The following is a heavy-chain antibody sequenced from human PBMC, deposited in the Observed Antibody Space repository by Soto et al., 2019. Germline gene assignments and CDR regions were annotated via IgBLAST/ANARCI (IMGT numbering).Heavy chain of an antibody. D-gene: IGHD1-1*01. CDR2: IWYDGSNK. CDR3: ARDPLGPGIFDY. Sequence: QVQLVESGGGGVQPGRSLRLSCAASGFTFSTYGMHWVRQAPGKGLEWVAVIWYDGSNKYYADSVKGRFTISRDNTKNTMYLQMNSLRAEDTAVYYCARDPLGPGIFDYWGQGTLVTVSS. CDR1: GFTFSTYG. J-gene: IGHJ4*02. V-gene: IGHV3-33*01.